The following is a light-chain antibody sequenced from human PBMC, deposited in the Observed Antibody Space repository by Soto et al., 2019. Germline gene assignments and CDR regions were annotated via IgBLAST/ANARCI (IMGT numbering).Light chain of an antibody. V-gene: IGKV1-39*01. J-gene: IGKJ5*01. CDR3: QHYHGWPIT. Sequence: DIQMTQSPSSLSASVGDSVTITCRASQSISSYLNWYQQKPGKAPKXLIYAASSLQSGVPSRFSVIVSGTELTINLSSLQSEDGEVYYGQHYHGWPITFGQGTRLEI. CDR1: QSISSY. CDR2: AAS.